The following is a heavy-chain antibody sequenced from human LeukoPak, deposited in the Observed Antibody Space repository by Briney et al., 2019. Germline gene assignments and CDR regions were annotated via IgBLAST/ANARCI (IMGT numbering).Heavy chain of an antibody. J-gene: IGHJ6*03. D-gene: IGHD3-3*01. Sequence: GESLKISCKGSGYSFTSYWIGWVRQMPGKGLEWMGIIYPGDSDTRYSPSFQGQVTISADKSISTAYLQWSSLKASDTAMYYCARHLGDSWSGTDYYYMDVWGKGTTVTVSS. CDR1: GYSFTSYW. CDR2: IYPGDSDT. CDR3: ARHLGDSWSGTDYYYMDV. V-gene: IGHV5-51*01.